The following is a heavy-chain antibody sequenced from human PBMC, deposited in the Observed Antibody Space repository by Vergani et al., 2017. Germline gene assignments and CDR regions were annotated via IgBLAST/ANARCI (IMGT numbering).Heavy chain of an antibody. CDR2: ISCSGGST. Sequence: EVQLLESGGDLVQPGGSLRLSCAASGFTFNHYAMNWVRQAPGKGLEWVSGISCSGGSTYYAGSGKCRFTISRDSSKNTLYLQMNSLSAGDTAVYYCAKANPRNSGYYYLYVYHAMDVWGQGTTVTVSS. CDR1: GFTFNHYA. CDR3: AKANPRNSGYYYLYVYHAMDV. V-gene: IGHV3-23*01. D-gene: IGHD5-12*01. J-gene: IGHJ6*02.